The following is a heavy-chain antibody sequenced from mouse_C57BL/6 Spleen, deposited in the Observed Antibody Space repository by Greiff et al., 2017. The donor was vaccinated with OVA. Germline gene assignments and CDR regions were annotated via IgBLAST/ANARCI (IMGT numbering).Heavy chain of an antibody. CDR1: GYTFTSYW. CDR2: IYPGSGST. J-gene: IGHJ3*01. V-gene: IGHV1-55*01. Sequence: VQLQQPGAELVKPGASVKMSCKASGYTFTSYWITWVKQRPGQGLEWIGDIYPGSGSTNYNEKFKSKATLTVDTSSSTAYVQLSSLTSEDAAVYYCARWAPKGTWFAYWGQGTLVTVSA. CDR3: ARWAPKGTWFAY.